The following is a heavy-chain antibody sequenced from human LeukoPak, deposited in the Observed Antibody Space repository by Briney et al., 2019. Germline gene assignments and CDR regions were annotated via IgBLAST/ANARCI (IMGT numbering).Heavy chain of an antibody. D-gene: IGHD3-22*01. CDR3: ARDHLPYYYDSGAYYPFDY. CDR1: GYTFTSYA. Sequence: AASVKVSCKASGYTFTSYAIHWVRQAPGQRLEWMGWINAGNGNTKYSQKFQGRVTITGDTSASTAYMELSSLRSEDTAVYYCARDHLPYYYDSGAYYPFDYWGQGTLVTVSS. J-gene: IGHJ4*02. CDR2: INAGNGNT. V-gene: IGHV1-3*01.